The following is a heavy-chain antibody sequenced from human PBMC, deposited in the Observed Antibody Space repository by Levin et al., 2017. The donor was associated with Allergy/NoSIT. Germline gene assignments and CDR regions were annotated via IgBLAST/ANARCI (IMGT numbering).Heavy chain of an antibody. Sequence: SQTLSLTCAVHGGSLSGSYWTWIRQPPGKGLEWIGEINHSEYTNYNPSLKSRVTISLDTSNNQFSLRLSSVTAADTAVYYCARQPTGDLFDYWGQGTLVTVSS. D-gene: IGHD7-27*01. J-gene: IGHJ4*02. CDR3: ARQPTGDLFDY. CDR1: GGSLSGSY. CDR2: INHSEYT. V-gene: IGHV4-34*01.